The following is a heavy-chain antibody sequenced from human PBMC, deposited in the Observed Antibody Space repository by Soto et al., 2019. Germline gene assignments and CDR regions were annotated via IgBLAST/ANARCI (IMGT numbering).Heavy chain of an antibody. CDR1: GGSFSGYY. Sequence: SETLSLTCAVYGGSFSGYYWSWIRQPPGKGLEWIGEINHSGSTNYNPSLKSRVTISVDTSKNQFSLKLSSVTAADTAVYYCARGQRVGYCSSTSCYNEDYYYYGMDVWGQGTTVTAP. CDR2: INHSGST. D-gene: IGHD2-2*02. J-gene: IGHJ6*02. V-gene: IGHV4-34*01. CDR3: ARGQRVGYCSSTSCYNEDYYYYGMDV.